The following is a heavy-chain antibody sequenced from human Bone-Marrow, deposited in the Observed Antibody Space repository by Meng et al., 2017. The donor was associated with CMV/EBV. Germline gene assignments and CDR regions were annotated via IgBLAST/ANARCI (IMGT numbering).Heavy chain of an antibody. J-gene: IGHJ3*02. D-gene: IGHD2-2*02. CDR2: ISSSGSTI. Sequence: GESLKISCAASGFTFSSYEMNWVRQAPGKGLEWVSYISSSGSTIYYADSVKGRFTISRDNAKNSLYLQMNSLRAEDTAVYYCARVGCSSTSCYTGAFDIWSQGTMVTVSS. CDR1: GFTFSSYE. CDR3: ARVGCSSTSCYTGAFDI. V-gene: IGHV3-48*03.